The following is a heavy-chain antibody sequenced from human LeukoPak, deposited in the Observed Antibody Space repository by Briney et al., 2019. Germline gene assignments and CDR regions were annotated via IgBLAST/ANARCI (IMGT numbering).Heavy chain of an antibody. CDR2: MLYSQST. V-gene: IGHV4-59*08. D-gene: IGHD6-13*01. J-gene: IGHJ4*02. CDR1: GGSITSYY. Sequence: PSETLSLTCTVSGGSITSYYLSWIRQPLRKGVEWIGYMLYSQSTRYNPALKSRVTMSMDTSKNQVSLKLRCVTAADTAVYYCATRYDSTWYQFWGRGTLVTVSS. CDR3: ATRYDSTWYQF.